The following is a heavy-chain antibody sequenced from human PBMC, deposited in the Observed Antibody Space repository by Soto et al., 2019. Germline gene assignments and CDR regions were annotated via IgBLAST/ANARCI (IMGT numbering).Heavy chain of an antibody. CDR2: INGRGDKT. V-gene: IGHV3-23*01. D-gene: IGHD2-2*02. CDR3: AKADGCAAGTCYTGTYWYFDL. J-gene: IGHJ2*01. Sequence: LRLSCAASGFTLSAHAMNWFRQAPGKGPEWVSIINGRGDKTFYADSVKGRFTISRDDSRNTLYLQMNSLRAEDTAVYYCAKADGCAAGTCYTGTYWYFDLWGRGTLVTVSS. CDR1: GFTLSAHA.